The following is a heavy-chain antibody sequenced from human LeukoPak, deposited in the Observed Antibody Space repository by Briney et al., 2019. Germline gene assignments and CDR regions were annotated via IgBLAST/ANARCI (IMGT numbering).Heavy chain of an antibody. V-gene: IGHV3-7*01. CDR3: AGGLDCRSTSCYLDT. J-gene: IGHJ4*02. CDR2: INQDGSER. CDR1: GFTFTKYW. D-gene: IGHD2-2*01. Sequence: PGGSLRLSCAASGFTFTKYWMTWVRQAPGKGLEWVANINQDGSERFYVDSVKGRFTISRDNAKNSLYLQMNSLGAEDTAVYYCAGGLDCRSTSCYLDTWGQGTLVTVSS.